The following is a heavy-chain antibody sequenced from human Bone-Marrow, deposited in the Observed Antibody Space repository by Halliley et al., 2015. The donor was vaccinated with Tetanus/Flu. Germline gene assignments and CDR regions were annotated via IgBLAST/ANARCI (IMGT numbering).Heavy chain of an antibody. V-gene: IGHV5-51*01. CDR1: GYNFTTYW. J-gene: IGHJ4*02. CDR2: IYPADSDT. D-gene: IGHD1-26*01. CDR3: STGCAGPTTPYFDY. Sequence: QLVQSGAEAKKPGESVKISCKGFGYNFTTYWIGWVRQKPGKGLEWMGIIYPADSDTRYSPSFLGQVTISAAKSITTAYLQWSSLKAPGTAIYCCSTGCAGPTTPYFDYWGQGTLVTVSS.